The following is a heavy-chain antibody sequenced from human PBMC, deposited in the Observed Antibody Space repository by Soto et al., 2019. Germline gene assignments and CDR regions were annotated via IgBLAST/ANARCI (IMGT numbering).Heavy chain of an antibody. J-gene: IGHJ6*02. CDR3: ARFLGTVWGSTGSYYGMDV. V-gene: IGHV3-11*01. Sequence: GGSPRLSCAASGFTFSDYDMSWIRQAPGKGLQWVSYISSSGSTIYYADSVKGRFTISRDNAKNSLYLQMNSLRAEDTAVYYCARFLGTVWGSTGSYYGMDVWGQGTTVTVSS. CDR1: GFTFSDYD. D-gene: IGHD3-16*01. CDR2: ISSSGSTI.